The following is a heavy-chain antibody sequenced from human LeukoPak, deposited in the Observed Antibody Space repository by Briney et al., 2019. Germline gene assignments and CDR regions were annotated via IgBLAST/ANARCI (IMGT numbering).Heavy chain of an antibody. V-gene: IGHV5-51*01. CDR2: IYPGDSDT. Sequence: GESLKISCKGSGYSVTSYWIGWVRQMPGKGLEWMGIIYPGDSDTRYSPSFQGQVTISADKSISTAYLQWSSLKASDTAMYYCASSPGLPTVTNQRGGLCYFDYWGQGTLVTVSS. D-gene: IGHD4-17*01. CDR3: ASSPGLPTVTNQRGGLCYFDY. CDR1: GYSVTSYW. J-gene: IGHJ4*02.